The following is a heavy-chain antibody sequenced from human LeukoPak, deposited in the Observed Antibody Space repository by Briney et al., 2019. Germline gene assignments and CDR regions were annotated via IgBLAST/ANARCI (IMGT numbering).Heavy chain of an antibody. V-gene: IGHV3-66*01. D-gene: IGHD4-17*01. J-gene: IGHJ4*02. Sequence: GGSLRLSCAASGFTFSSYSMNWVRQAPGKGLEWVSVIYSGGNTYYADSVKGRFTISRDNSKNTVYLQMSSLTVEDTAVYYCAREGVGYGDHHLDYWGPGTLVTVSS. CDR2: IYSGGNT. CDR3: AREGVGYGDHHLDY. CDR1: GFTFSSYS.